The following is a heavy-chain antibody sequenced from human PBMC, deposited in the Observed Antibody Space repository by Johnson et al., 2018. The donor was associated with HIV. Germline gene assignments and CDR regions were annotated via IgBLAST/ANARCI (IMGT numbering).Heavy chain of an antibody. CDR2: IRYDGSNK. CDR1: GFTFSSYG. J-gene: IGHJ3*02. CDR3: AKDMAPSGSYHRPLPGSFDI. D-gene: IGHD1-26*01. Sequence: QVQLVESGGGVVQPGGSLRLSCAASGFTFSSYGMHWVRQAPGKGLEWVAFIRYDGSNKYYADSVTGRFTISRDNSKNTLYLQMNSLRAEDTAVYYCAKDMAPSGSYHRPLPGSFDIWGQGTMVTVSS. V-gene: IGHV3-30*02.